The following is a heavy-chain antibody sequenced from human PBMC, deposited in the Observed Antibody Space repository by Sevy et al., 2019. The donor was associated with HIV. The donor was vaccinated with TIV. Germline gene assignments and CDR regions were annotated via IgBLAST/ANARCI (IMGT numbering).Heavy chain of an antibody. J-gene: IGHJ4*02. Sequence: ASVKVSCKASGYTFTSYAIHWVRQAPGQRLEWMGWINPGNGNTKYSQKFQGRVTITRDKSASTTYMELGSLRSEDKAVYYCARSVIPTAIFDYWGRGTLVTVSS. V-gene: IGHV1-3*01. D-gene: IGHD2-2*01. CDR2: INPGNGNT. CDR3: ARSVIPTAIFDY. CDR1: GYTFTSYA.